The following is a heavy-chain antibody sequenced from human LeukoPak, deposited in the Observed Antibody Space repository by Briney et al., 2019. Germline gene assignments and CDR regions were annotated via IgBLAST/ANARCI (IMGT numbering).Heavy chain of an antibody. J-gene: IGHJ4*02. CDR2: IGRNSGYI. CDR1: GFTFDDYA. Sequence: GGSLRLSCAASGFTFDDYAMHWVRQVPGKGLEWVSGIGRNSGYIGYVDSVKGRFTISGDNAENSLYLQMNSLRAEDMALYYCARESCSGATCRGFLDYWGQGTLVTVSS. CDR3: ARESCSGATCRGFLDY. D-gene: IGHD2-15*01. V-gene: IGHV3-9*03.